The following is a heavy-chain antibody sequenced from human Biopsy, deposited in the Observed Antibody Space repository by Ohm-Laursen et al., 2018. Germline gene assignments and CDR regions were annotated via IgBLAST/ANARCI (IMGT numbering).Heavy chain of an antibody. CDR3: ARVRGSGFFAFDI. Sequence: GTLSLTCSVSGGSVRGYYWSWIRQASGTGLAWIGHIFDDGATNYSPSPSLQGRVTLSIDTSEDTFSLTLTSLTRADTGIYYCARVRGSGFFAFDIWGRGTTVSVSS. D-gene: IGHD3-3*01. J-gene: IGHJ3*02. CDR2: IFDDGAT. CDR1: GGSVRGYY. V-gene: IGHV4-59*02.